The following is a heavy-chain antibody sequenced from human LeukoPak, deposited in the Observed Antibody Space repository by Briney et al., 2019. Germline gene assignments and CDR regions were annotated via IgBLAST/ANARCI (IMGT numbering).Heavy chain of an antibody. V-gene: IGHV3-48*04. CDR2: ISSSSSTI. Sequence: GGPLRLSCATSGFTFNTYSMNWVRQAPGKGLEWVSYISSSSSTIYYADSVKGRFTISRDNAKNSLYLQMNSLRAEDTAVYYCARESLFDYSSSWDAFDIWGQGTMVTVSS. CDR1: GFTFNTYS. D-gene: IGHD6-13*01. J-gene: IGHJ3*02. CDR3: ARESLFDYSSSWDAFDI.